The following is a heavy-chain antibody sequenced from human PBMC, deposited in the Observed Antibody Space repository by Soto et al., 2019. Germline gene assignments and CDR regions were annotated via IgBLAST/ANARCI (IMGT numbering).Heavy chain of an antibody. CDR2: IYYSGST. CDR3: AGGGSDYYDSSGYYDDY. J-gene: IGHJ4*02. D-gene: IGHD3-22*01. V-gene: IGHV4-31*03. Sequence: QVQLQESGPGLVKPSQTLSLTCTVSGGSISSGGYYWSWIRQHPGKGLEWIGYIYYSGSTYYNPSLKSRVTISVGTSKNPFSLKLGFVTAGDKAVYYCAGGGSDYYDSSGYYDDYWGQGTLVTVSS. CDR1: GGSISSGGYY.